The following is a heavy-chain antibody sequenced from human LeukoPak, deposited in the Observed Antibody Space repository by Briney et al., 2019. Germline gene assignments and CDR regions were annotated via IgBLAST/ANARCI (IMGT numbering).Heavy chain of an antibody. CDR2: IYYSGST. D-gene: IGHD6-13*01. Sequence: SETLSLTCTVSGGSISSSSYYWGWIRQPPGKGLEWIGSIYYSGSTSYNPSLKSRVTISVDTSKNQFSLKLSSVTAADTAVYYCARPSSSWFPNASDIWGQGTMVTVSS. CDR1: GGSISSSSYY. CDR3: ARPSSSWFPNASDI. J-gene: IGHJ3*02. V-gene: IGHV4-39*01.